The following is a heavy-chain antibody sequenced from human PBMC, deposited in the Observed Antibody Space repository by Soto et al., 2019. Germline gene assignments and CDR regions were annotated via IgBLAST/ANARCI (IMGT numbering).Heavy chain of an antibody. Sequence: PSETLSLTCTVSGGSISSYYWIWIRQPPGKGLEWIGEIYYSGSTNYNPSLKSRVTISVDTSKNQFSLKLSSVTAADTAVYYCARGRGSSSNYYYYYMDVWGKGTTVTLSS. D-gene: IGHD6-19*01. CDR1: GGSISSYY. V-gene: IGHV4-59*12. CDR3: ARGRGSSSNYYYYYMDV. CDR2: IYYSGST. J-gene: IGHJ6*03.